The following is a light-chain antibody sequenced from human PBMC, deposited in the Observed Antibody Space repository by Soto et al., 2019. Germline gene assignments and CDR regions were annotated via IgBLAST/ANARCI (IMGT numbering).Light chain of an antibody. J-gene: IGKJ4*01. Sequence: AIPMTQSPSSFSASTGDRVTISCRASQGISSYLAWYQQKPGQPPKLLIYSASTLQSGVPSRFSGSGSGTDFTLTISCLQSEDFATYYCQQCYSYPLTFGEGTKVEIK. CDR2: SAS. V-gene: IGKV1-8*01. CDR1: QGISSY. CDR3: QQCYSYPLT.